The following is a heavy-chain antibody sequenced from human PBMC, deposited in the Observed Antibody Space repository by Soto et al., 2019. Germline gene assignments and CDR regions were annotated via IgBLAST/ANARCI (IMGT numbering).Heavy chain of an antibody. CDR3: ARDQRLQIQLELRFSLGY. V-gene: IGHV1-46*01. D-gene: IGHD1-7*01. CDR1: GYTFTSYY. Sequence: QVQLVQSGAEVKKPGASVKVSCKASGYTFTSYYMHWVRQAPGQGLEWMGIINPSGGSTSYAQKFQGRVTMTRDTSTSTVYMELSSLRSEDTAVYYCARDQRLQIQLELRFSLGYWGQGTLVTVSS. CDR2: INPSGGST. J-gene: IGHJ4*02.